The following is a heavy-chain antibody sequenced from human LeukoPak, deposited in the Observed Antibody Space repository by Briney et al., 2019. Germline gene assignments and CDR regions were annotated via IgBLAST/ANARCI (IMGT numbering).Heavy chain of an antibody. D-gene: IGHD3-22*01. CDR1: GGSFSGYY. CDR2: INHSGST. V-gene: IGHV4-34*01. CDR3: ARGFSYDSSASSFDI. J-gene: IGHJ3*02. Sequence: PSETLSLTCAVYGGSFSGYYWSWIRQPPGKGLEWIGEINHSGSTNYNPSLKSRVTISVDTSQNQFSLKLSSVTAADTAVYYCARGFSYDSSASSFDIWGQGTMVTVSS.